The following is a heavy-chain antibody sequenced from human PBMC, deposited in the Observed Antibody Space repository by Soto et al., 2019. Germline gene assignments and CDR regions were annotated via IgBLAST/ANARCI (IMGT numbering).Heavy chain of an antibody. V-gene: IGHV3-30-3*01. Sequence: LRLSCAASGFTFSSYAMHWVRQAPGKGLEWVAVISYDGSNKYYADSVKGRFTIPRDNSKNTLYLQMNSLRAEDTAVYYCARDEDYYGSGSYHAFDYWGQGTLVTVSS. J-gene: IGHJ4*02. CDR2: ISYDGSNK. CDR3: ARDEDYYGSGSYHAFDY. CDR1: GFTFSSYA. D-gene: IGHD3-10*01.